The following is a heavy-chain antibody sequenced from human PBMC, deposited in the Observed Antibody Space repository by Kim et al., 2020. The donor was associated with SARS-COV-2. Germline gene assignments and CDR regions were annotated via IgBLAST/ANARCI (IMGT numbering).Heavy chain of an antibody. CDR1: GFTFSSYS. J-gene: IGHJ4*02. Sequence: GGSLRLSCAASGFTFSSYSMNWVRQAPGKGLEWVSYISSSSSSTIYYADSVKGRFTISRDNAKNSLYLQMNSLRDEDTAVYYCAREVGYCTNGVCYPGGIFDYWGQGTLVTVSS. V-gene: IGHV3-48*02. CDR2: ISSSSSSTI. D-gene: IGHD2-8*01. CDR3: AREVGYCTNGVCYPGGIFDY.